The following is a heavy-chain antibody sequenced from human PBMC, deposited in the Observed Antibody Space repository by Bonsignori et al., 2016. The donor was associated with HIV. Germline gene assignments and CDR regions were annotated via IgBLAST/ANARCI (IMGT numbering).Heavy chain of an antibody. D-gene: IGHD4-17*01. CDR2: ISSSSSYI. J-gene: IGHJ1*01. CDR3: ARDMTTVTVGAEYFQH. CDR1: GFTFSSYS. V-gene: IGHV3-21*01. Sequence: GGSLRLSCAASGFTFSSYSMNWVRQAPGKGLEWVSSISSSSSYIYYADSVKGRFTISRDNAKNSLYLQMNSLRAEDTAVYYCARDMTTVTVGAEYFQHWGQGTLVTVSS.